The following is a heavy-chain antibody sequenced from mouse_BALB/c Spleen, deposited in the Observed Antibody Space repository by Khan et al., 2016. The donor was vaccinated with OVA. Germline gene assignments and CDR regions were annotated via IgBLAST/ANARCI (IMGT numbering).Heavy chain of an antibody. CDR2: IFPGGGYT. D-gene: IGHD3-1*01. Sequence: QVQLQQSGAELVRPGTSVKMSCKAAGYTFTNYWIGWVKQRPGHGLEWIGDIFPGGGYTNYNEKFKGKATLTADTSSSTAYMQLSSLTSEDSAIFDCGRWGAARVTGDYFDYWGQGTTLTVSS. CDR1: GYTFTNYW. J-gene: IGHJ2*01. V-gene: IGHV1-63*02. CDR3: GRWGAARVTGDYFDY.